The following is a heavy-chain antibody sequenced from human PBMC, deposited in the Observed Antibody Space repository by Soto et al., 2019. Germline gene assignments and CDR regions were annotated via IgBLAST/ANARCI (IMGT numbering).Heavy chain of an antibody. CDR1: GFTFSDYY. J-gene: IGHJ5*02. V-gene: IGHV3-11*06. CDR2: ISSSSSYT. CDR3: ARDRDRGVVVAATPLGP. Sequence: GGSLRLSCAASGFTFSDYYMSWIRQAPGKGLEWVSYISSSSSYTNYADSVKGRFTISRDNAKNSLYLQMNSLRAEDTAVYYCARDRDRGVVVAATPLGPWGQGTLVTVSS. D-gene: IGHD2-15*01.